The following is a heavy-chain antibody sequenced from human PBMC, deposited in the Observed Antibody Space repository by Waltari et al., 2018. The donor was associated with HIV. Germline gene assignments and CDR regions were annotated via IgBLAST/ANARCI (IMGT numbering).Heavy chain of an antibody. J-gene: IGHJ4*02. Sequence: VQLKQWGAGLLKPSETLSLTCAVYGGSFSGSFWSWIRQSPGEGLEWIGEMNYSGNTKDNPSLKSRVSMSVDTSLNQVSLKLSSVTAADTAVYYCASLHITTSGTEFDFWGQGTVVTVSS. CDR3: ASLHITTSGTEFDF. CDR1: GGSFSGSF. D-gene: IGHD1-1*01. V-gene: IGHV4-34*02. CDR2: MNYSGNT.